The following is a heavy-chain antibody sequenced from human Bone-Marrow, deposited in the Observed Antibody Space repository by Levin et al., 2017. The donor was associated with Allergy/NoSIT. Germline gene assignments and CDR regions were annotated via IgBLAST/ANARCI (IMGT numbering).Heavy chain of an antibody. CDR3: AKDDSATYFELPDL. J-gene: IGHJ5*02. Sequence: GGSLRLSCAASGFSLGSYSMNWVRQAPGKGLEWVSSISRSSSYIFYSDSVRGRFTISRDNAGNSLYLQMNSLRAEDTAVYYCAKDDSATYFELPDLWGQGILVTVSS. CDR2: ISRSSSYI. D-gene: IGHD1-26*01. V-gene: IGHV3-21*01. CDR1: GFSLGSYS.